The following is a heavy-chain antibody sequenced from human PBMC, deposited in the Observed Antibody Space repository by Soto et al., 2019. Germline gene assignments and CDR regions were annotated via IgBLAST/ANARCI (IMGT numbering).Heavy chain of an antibody. CDR3: ARVGPAAKKTYYYGMDV. J-gene: IGHJ6*02. CDR1: GFTFSSYD. D-gene: IGHD2-2*01. Sequence: GESLRLSCAASGFTFSSYDMHWVRQATGKGLEWVSAIGTAGDTYYPGSVKGRFTISRENAKNSLYLQMNSLRAEDTAVYYCARVGPAAKKTYYYGMDVWGQGTTVTVSS. V-gene: IGHV3-13*01. CDR2: IGTAGDT.